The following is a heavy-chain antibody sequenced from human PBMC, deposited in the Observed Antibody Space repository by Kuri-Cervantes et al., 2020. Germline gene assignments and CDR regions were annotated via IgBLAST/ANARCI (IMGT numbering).Heavy chain of an antibody. J-gene: IGHJ3*02. CDR1: GYTFTSYD. Sequence: ASVKVSCKASGYTFTSYDINWVRQATGQGLEWMGWMNPNSGNTGYAQKFQGRVTMTRNTSISTAYMELSSLRSEDTAVYYCARDVGTVVVGALGAFDIWGQGTMVTVSS. CDR3: ARDVGTVVVGALGAFDI. V-gene: IGHV1-8*01. D-gene: IGHD2-15*01. CDR2: MNPNSGNT.